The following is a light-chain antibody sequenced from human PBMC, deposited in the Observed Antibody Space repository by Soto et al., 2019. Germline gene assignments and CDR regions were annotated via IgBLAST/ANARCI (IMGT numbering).Light chain of an antibody. J-gene: IGKJ2*01. CDR3: RQYYSTPYN. V-gene: IGKV4-1*01. CDR2: WAS. CDR1: QSVLYSSNNKNY. Sequence: DIVMTQSPDSLAVSLGERATINCKSSQSVLYSSNNKNYLAWYQQKPGQPPNLLIYWASTREAGLPDRFSGSGSGTDVTLSIISLRAEDVAVYNCRQYYSTPYNFEQGITLEI.